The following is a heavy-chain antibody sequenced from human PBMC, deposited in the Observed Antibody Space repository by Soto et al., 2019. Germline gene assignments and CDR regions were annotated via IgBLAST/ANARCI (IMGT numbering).Heavy chain of an antibody. CDR1: GYTFTTYY. J-gene: IGHJ4*02. V-gene: IGHV1-46*01. CDR2: INPSGDST. Sequence: ASVKVSCKTSGYTFTTYYMHWVRQAPGQGLEWMGVINPSGDSTTYAQKFQGRVTMTRDTSTSTIHMELSSLRSEDTAVYYCARARHYYDSKRLKTYYFDYWGQGTQVTVSS. D-gene: IGHD3-22*01. CDR3: ARARHYYDSKRLKTYYFDY.